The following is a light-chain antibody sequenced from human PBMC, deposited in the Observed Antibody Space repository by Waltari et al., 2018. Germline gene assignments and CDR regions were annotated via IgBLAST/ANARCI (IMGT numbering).Light chain of an antibody. J-gene: IGLJ2*01. Sequence: QSVLTQPPSASGTPGQRVTISCSGTSPNIGSNYVYWYQQHPGTAPKLLIYSNNQRPSGVPDRFSGSKSGTSASLAISGLRSEDEADYYCAAWDDSLSGPVFGGGTKLTVL. CDR3: AAWDDSLSGPV. CDR1: SPNIGSNY. CDR2: SNN. V-gene: IGLV1-47*01.